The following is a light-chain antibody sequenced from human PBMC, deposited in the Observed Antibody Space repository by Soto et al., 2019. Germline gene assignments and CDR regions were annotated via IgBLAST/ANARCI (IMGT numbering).Light chain of an antibody. CDR3: QHLNTYPLT. J-gene: IGKJ4*01. CDR1: QAINTY. V-gene: IGKV1-9*01. Sequence: DIQLTQSPSFLSASVGDRVTITCRASQAINTYLAWYQLKPGKAPKLLIYAASTLQIEVPSRFSGSGSGTEFTLTISSLQPEDYATYFCQHLNTYPLTFGGGTKVEIK. CDR2: AAS.